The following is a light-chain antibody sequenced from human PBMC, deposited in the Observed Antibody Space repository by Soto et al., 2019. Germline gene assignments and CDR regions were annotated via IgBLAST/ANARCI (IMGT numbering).Light chain of an antibody. V-gene: IGLV2-14*01. CDR1: SSDVGGHNY. Sequence: QSALTQPASVSGSPGQSITISCTGTSSDVGGHNYVSWYQQHPGKAPKLMIYEVSNRPSGVSNRFSGSKSGNTASLTISGLQAEDEADYYCSSYTSGFTRVFGTGTKLTVL. CDR3: SSYTSGFTRV. J-gene: IGLJ1*01. CDR2: EVS.